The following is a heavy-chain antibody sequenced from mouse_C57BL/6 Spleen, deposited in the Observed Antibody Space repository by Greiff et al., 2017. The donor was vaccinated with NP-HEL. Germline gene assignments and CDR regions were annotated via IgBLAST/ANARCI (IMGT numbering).Heavy chain of an antibody. CDR1: GYTFTDYY. D-gene: IGHD1-1*01. CDR3: ARDYGSSSWFAY. Sequence: EVQLQQSGPELVKPGASVKISCKASGYTFTDYYMNWVKQSHGKSLEWIGDINPNNGGTSYNQKFKGKVTLTVDKSSSTAYMELRSLTSEDSAVYYCARDYGSSSWFAYWGQGTLVTVSA. V-gene: IGHV1-26*01. J-gene: IGHJ3*01. CDR2: INPNNGGT.